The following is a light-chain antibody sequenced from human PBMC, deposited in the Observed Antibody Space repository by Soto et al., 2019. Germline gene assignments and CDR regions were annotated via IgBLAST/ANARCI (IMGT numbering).Light chain of an antibody. J-gene: IGLJ3*02. CDR1: SSDVGGYKD. CDR2: DVS. Sequence: QSVLTQPASVSGSPGQSITISCIGTSSDVGGYKDVAWYQQHPGKAPKLLIYDVSYRPSGVSNRFSGSKSGNTASLTISGLQAEDEADYYCSSYTSSSILLFGRGTKVTVL. CDR3: SSYTSSSILL. V-gene: IGLV2-14*01.